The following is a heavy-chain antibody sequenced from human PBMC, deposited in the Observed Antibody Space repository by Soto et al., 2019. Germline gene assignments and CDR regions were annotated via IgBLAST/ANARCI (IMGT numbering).Heavy chain of an antibody. CDR2: INPNSGGT. CDR3: ARAPRDYDSSGYPRALDY. Sequence: FSCKASGYTFTGYYMHWVRQAPGQGLEWMGWINPNSGGTNYAQKFQGWVTMTRDTSISTAYMELSRLRSDDTAVYYCARAPRDYDSSGYPRALDYWGQGTLVTVSS. J-gene: IGHJ4*02. V-gene: IGHV1-2*04. D-gene: IGHD3-22*01. CDR1: GYTFTGYY.